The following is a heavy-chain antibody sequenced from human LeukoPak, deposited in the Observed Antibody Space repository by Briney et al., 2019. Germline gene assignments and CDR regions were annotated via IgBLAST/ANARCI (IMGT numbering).Heavy chain of an antibody. CDR1: GGIFSSYV. D-gene: IGHD5-18*01. Sequence: SVKETCKACGGIFSSYVISWVRQAGGRGLEWMGGIIPIFGTANYAQKFQGRVTITADESTSTAYMELSSLRSEDTAVYYCARDRFEDTAMVTRAFDIWGQGTMVTVSS. CDR3: ARDRFEDTAMVTRAFDI. J-gene: IGHJ3*02. CDR2: IIPIFGTA. V-gene: IGHV1-69*13.